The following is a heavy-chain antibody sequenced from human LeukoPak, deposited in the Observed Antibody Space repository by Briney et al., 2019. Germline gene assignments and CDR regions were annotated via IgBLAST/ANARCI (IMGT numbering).Heavy chain of an antibody. V-gene: IGHV4-59*01. Sequence: SETLSLTCTVSGASIGSYYWSWIRQPPGKGLEWIGYIYYSGSTNYNPSLKSRVTISVDTSKNQFSLKLSSVTAADTAVYHCARDPTYYYDSSGYYHSYWYFDLWGRGTLVTVSS. CDR3: ARDPTYYYDSSGYYHSYWYFDL. D-gene: IGHD3-22*01. J-gene: IGHJ2*01. CDR1: GASIGSYY. CDR2: IYYSGST.